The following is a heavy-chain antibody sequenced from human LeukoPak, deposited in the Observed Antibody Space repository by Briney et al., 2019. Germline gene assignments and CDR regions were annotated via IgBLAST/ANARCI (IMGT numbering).Heavy chain of an antibody. CDR2: INHSGST. V-gene: IGHV4-34*01. D-gene: IGHD1-26*01. CDR3: ARGPSYSRVWSGSWAPRAAPTAFDY. J-gene: IGHJ4*02. CDR1: GGSFSGYY. Sequence: PSETLSLTCAVYGGSFSGYYWSWIRQPPGKGLEWIGEINHSGSTKYNPSLKSRVTISVDTSKNQFSLKLSSVTAADTAVYYCARGPSYSRVWSGSWAPRAAPTAFDYWGQGTLVTVSS.